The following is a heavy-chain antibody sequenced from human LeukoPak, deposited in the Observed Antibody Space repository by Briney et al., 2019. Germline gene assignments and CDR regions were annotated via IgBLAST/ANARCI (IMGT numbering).Heavy chain of an antibody. D-gene: IGHD6-13*01. J-gene: IGHJ5*02. Sequence: ASVKVSCKASGFTLTSSAMQWVRQARGQRLEWIGWIVVGSGNTNYAQKFQERVTITRDMSASTAYMELSSLRSEDTAVYYCAADPYYSSSWYNWFDPWGQGTLVTVSS. CDR3: AADPYYSSSWYNWFDP. CDR2: IVVGSGNT. CDR1: GFTLTSSA. V-gene: IGHV1-58*02.